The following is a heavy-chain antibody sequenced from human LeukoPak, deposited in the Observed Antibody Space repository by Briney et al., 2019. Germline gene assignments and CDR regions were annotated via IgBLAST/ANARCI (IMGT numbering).Heavy chain of an antibody. CDR3: VRETGWFFDF. J-gene: IGHJ4*02. V-gene: IGHV3-11*04. Sequence: GGSLRLPCAATGFSFRDRYVSWIRQAPGKGMEWVAYISPNSDNIHYADSVKGRFTISRDNAKNSLFLQVNSLRAEDTAVYYCVRETGWFFDFWGQGTLVIVSS. D-gene: IGHD2-15*01. CDR2: ISPNSDNI. CDR1: GFSFRDRY.